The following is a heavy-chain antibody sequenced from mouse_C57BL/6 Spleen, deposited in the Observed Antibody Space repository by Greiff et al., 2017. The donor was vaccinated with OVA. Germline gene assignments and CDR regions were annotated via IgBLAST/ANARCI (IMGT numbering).Heavy chain of an antibody. CDR1: GFTITDYY. Sequence: VQLQQSGAELVRPGASVKLSCTASGFTITDYYMHWVKQRPEQGLEWIGRIDPADGDTHYAPQFKGKATLTADTSSNTAYLQLSILTSEDTAVYYCNTWDYYGSSPWDYWGQGTSVTVSS. V-gene: IGHV14-1*01. CDR2: IDPADGDT. J-gene: IGHJ4*01. D-gene: IGHD1-1*01. CDR3: NTWDYYGSSPWDY.